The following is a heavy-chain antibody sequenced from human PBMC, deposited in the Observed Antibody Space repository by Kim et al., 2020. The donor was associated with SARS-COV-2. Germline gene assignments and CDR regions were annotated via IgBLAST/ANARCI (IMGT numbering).Heavy chain of an antibody. V-gene: IGHV3-9*01. J-gene: IGHJ4*02. CDR3: AKGQTGSRRQGLDN. D-gene: IGHD2-2*01. CDR2: ISWNSGST. CDR1: GFTFYDYA. Sequence: GGSLRLSCAASGFTFYDYAMHWVRQAPGKGLEWVSGISWNSGSTGYADSVKGRFTISRDNAKNSLYLQMNSLGAEDTALYYCAKGQTGSRRQGLDNWGQGTLVTVSS.